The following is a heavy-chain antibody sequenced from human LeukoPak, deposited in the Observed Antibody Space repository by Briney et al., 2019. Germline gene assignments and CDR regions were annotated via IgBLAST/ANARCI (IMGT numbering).Heavy chain of an antibody. CDR1: GFTFDSYA. D-gene: IGHD2-15*01. CDR3: ARDQDIVVLVAPLYY. J-gene: IGHJ4*02. CDR2: IFGSGVST. Sequence: GGSLRLSCAASGFTFDSYAMSWVRQAPGKGLEWVSRIFGSGVSTYYADSVKGRFTISRDNSKHTLYLQMNSLRAEDTAVYFCARDQDIVVLVAPLYYWGQGTLVTVSS. V-gene: IGHV3-23*01.